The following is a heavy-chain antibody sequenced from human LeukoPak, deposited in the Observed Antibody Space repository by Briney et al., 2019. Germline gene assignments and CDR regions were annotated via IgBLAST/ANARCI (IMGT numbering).Heavy chain of an antibody. V-gene: IGHV3-66*01. D-gene: IGHD2-21*01. Sequence: PGGSLRLSCAASGFTVSSNYMSWVRQAPGKGLEWVSVIFGGGSTNYADSVKGRFTISRDDSKNTLYLQMNSLRAEDTAVYYCASPGETPFDCWGQGTLATVSS. CDR2: IFGGGST. J-gene: IGHJ4*02. CDR1: GFTVSSNY. CDR3: ASPGETPFDC.